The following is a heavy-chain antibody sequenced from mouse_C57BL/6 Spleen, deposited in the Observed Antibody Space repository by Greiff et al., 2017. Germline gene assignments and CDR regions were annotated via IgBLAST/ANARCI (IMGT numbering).Heavy chain of an antibody. V-gene: IGHV5-9*01. CDR2: ISGGGGNT. CDR3: ARWGYDWYFDV. D-gene: IGHD2-2*01. Sequence: EVKVVESGGGLVKPGGSLKLSCAASGFTFSSYTMSWVRQTPEKRLEWVATISGGGGNTYYPDSVKGRFTISRDNAKNTLYLQMSSLRSEDTALYYCARWGYDWYFDVWGTGTTVTVSS. J-gene: IGHJ1*03. CDR1: GFTFSSYT.